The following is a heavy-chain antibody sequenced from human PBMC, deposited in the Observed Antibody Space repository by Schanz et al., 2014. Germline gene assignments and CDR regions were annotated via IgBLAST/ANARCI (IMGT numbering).Heavy chain of an antibody. J-gene: IGHJ6*02. CDR1: GFSFSDYG. CDR2: ISYHGSER. V-gene: IGHV3-30*18. Sequence: QVQLVESGGGVVQPGRSLRLSCAGSGFSFSDYGMHWVRQAPGRGLEWVAVISYHGSERYYADSVKGRFTTSRDNSKNTMYLQMNSLRAEDTAVYYCVKDLQRELLRDDHHYGMDVWGQGTMVTVSS. D-gene: IGHD1-26*01. CDR3: VKDLQRELLRDDHHYGMDV.